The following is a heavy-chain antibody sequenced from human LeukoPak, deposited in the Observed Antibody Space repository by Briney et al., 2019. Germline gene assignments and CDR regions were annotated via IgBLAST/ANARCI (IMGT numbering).Heavy chain of an antibody. CDR3: ARASAGSGWYPY. Sequence: GGSLRLSCAASGFNFRNYWMGWVRQAPGKGLEWVANINPDGGGKFYVDSVEGRFTISRDNAKNSLYLQMNSLRAEDTAMYYCARASAGSGWYPYLGQGTLVTVSS. V-gene: IGHV3-7*01. CDR1: GFNFRNYW. J-gene: IGHJ4*02. CDR2: INPDGGGK. D-gene: IGHD6-13*01.